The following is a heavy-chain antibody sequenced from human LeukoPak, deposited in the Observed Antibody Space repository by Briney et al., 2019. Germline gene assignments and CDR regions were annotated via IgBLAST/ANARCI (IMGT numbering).Heavy chain of an antibody. J-gene: IGHJ4*02. Sequence: GGSLRLSCAASGFTFSSYAMSWVRQAPGKGLGWVSAISGSGGSTYYADSVKGRFTISRDNSKNTLYLQMNSLRAEDTAVYYCAKPRTYSSSWLSFDYWGQGTLVTVSS. CDR3: AKPRTYSSSWLSFDY. CDR2: ISGSGGST. V-gene: IGHV3-23*01. D-gene: IGHD6-13*01. CDR1: GFTFSSYA.